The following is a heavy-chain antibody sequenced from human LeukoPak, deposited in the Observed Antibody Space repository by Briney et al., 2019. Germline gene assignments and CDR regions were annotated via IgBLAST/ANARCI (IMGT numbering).Heavy chain of an antibody. CDR3: ATHTISGVVTYAFHM. D-gene: IGHD3-3*01. V-gene: IGHV1-24*01. CDR2: FDREDGGT. Sequence: ASVKVSCKVPGYSGIELDMHWVRQAPGKGLEWMGGFDREDGGTIYARKFQGRVTMTEDTSTDTAYMELSSLTSEDTAVYFCATHTISGVVTYAFHMWGRGTLVTVSS. J-gene: IGHJ3*02. CDR1: GYSGIELD.